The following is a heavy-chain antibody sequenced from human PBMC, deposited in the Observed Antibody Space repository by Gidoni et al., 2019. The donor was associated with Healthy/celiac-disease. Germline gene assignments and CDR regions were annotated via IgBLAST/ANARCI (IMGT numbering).Heavy chain of an antibody. V-gene: IGHV5-51*01. CDR3: ARRDNYYCSENYNYFYFDY. Sequence: EVQLVQSGAAVKKPGDSLKISCKGSGYSFTTYWIAWGRQMPGKGREWMGISYPGDSNSRYSPSSQCQVTISADKSISTAYLQWSSLKASNTAMYYCARRDNYYCSENYNYFYFDYWGQGTLVTVSS. J-gene: IGHJ4*02. CDR2: SYPGDSNS. CDR1: GYSFTTYW. D-gene: IGHD3-10*01.